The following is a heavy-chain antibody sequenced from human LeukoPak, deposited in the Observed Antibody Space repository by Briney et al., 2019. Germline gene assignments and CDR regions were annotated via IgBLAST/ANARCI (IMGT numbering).Heavy chain of an antibody. D-gene: IGHD2-15*01. CDR2: ISGSGGST. V-gene: IGHV3-23*01. Sequence: GGSLRLSCAASGFTFSSYAMSWVRQAPGKGLEWVSAISGSGGSTYYADSVKGRFTISRDNSKNTLYLQMNSLRAEDTAVYYCAKVEADMVEGYGMDVWGQGTTVTVSS. CDR1: GFTFSSYA. CDR3: AKVEADMVEGYGMDV. J-gene: IGHJ6*02.